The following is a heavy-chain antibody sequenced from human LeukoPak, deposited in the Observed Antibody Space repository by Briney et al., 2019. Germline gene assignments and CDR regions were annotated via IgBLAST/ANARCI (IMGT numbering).Heavy chain of an antibody. J-gene: IGHJ4*02. CDR1: GYAFNKYW. V-gene: IGHV3-74*01. Sequence: GGSLRLSCAASGYAFNKYWMHWVRHAPGKGLVGVSHKNGDGSTTSYADSVKGGFTISRDNAKNTVYLQMSSLRAEDTAVYYCATGNYYDSRGYYTFGHWGQGTLVTVSS. CDR3: ATGNYYDSRGYYTFGH. CDR2: KNGDGSTT. D-gene: IGHD3-22*01.